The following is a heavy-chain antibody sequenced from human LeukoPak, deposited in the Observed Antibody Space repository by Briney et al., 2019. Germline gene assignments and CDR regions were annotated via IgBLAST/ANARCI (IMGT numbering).Heavy chain of an antibody. CDR1: GGSISSYY. V-gene: IGHV4-34*01. Sequence: PSETLSLTCTVSGGSISSYYWSWIRQPPGKGLEWLGEINHSGSINYNPSLKSRFIVSVDTSKNQFSLKLSSVTAADTAVYYRARRVRGVDDAFDVWGQGTMVTVSS. J-gene: IGHJ3*01. D-gene: IGHD3-10*01. CDR2: INHSGSI. CDR3: ARRVRGVDDAFDV.